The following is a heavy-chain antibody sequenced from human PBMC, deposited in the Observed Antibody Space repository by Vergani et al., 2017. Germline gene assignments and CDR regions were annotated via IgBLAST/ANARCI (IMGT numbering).Heavy chain of an antibody. CDR2: ISWNSGSI. V-gene: IGHV3-9*01. CDR3: AKVALIAAAGAEYFQH. CDR1: GFTFDDYA. D-gene: IGHD6-13*01. J-gene: IGHJ1*01. Sequence: VQLVESGGGLVQPGRSLRLSCAASGFTFDDYAMHWVRQAPGKGLEWVSGISWNSGSIGYADSVKGRFTISRDNAKNSLYLQMNSLRAEDTALYYCAKVALIAAAGAEYFQHWGQGTLVTVSS.